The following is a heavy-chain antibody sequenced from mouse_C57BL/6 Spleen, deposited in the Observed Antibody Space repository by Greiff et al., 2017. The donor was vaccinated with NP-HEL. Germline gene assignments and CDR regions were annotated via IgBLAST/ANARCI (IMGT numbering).Heavy chain of an antibody. Sequence: EVQLQQSGPELVKPGASVKMSCKASGYTFTDYNMHWVKQSHGKSLEWIGYINPNNGGTSYNQKFKGKATLTVNKSSSTAYMELRSLTSEDSAVYYCARFLPISYYYGPFAYWGQGTLVTVSA. D-gene: IGHD1-1*01. V-gene: IGHV1-22*01. CDR2: INPNNGGT. CDR1: GYTFTDYN. CDR3: ARFLPISYYYGPFAY. J-gene: IGHJ3*01.